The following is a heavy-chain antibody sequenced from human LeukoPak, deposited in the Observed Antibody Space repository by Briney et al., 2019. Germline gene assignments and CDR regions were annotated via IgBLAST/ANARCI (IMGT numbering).Heavy chain of an antibody. CDR2: IYYSGST. CDR3: ARTSYYNYDTDV. V-gene: IGHV4-30-4*01. J-gene: IGHJ6*02. Sequence: SETLSLTCTVSGGSISSGDYYWSWIRQPPGKGLEWIGYIYYSGSTYYNPSLQSRVTISGDTSKNQFSLKLSSVTAADTAVYYCARTSYYNYDTDVWGQGTTVTVSS. CDR1: GGSISSGDYY.